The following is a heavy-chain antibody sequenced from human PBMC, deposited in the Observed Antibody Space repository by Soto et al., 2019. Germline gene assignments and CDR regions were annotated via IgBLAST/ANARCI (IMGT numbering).Heavy chain of an antibody. CDR3: ARVVGHDFWSGYYGGYYFDY. Sequence: PSETLSLTCTVSGGSISSGDYYWSWIRQPPGKGLEWIGYIYYSGSTYYNPSLKSRVTISVDTSKNQFSLKLSSVTAADTAVYYCARVVGHDFWSGYYGGYYFDYWGQGTLVTVS. V-gene: IGHV4-30-4*01. J-gene: IGHJ4*02. CDR2: IYYSGST. D-gene: IGHD3-3*01. CDR1: GGSISSGDYY.